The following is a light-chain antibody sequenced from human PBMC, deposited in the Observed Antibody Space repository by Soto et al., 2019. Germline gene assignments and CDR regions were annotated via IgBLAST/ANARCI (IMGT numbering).Light chain of an antibody. J-gene: IGKJ5*01. V-gene: IGKV3-11*01. Sequence: EIVLTQSPATLSLSPGERATLSCRASQSVSSYLAWYQRKPGQAPRLLIYDASNRATGIPARFSGSGSGTDFTLTISSLEPEDFAVYYCQQRSNWPTMVTFGQGKRLEIK. CDR2: DAS. CDR1: QSVSSY. CDR3: QQRSNWPTMVT.